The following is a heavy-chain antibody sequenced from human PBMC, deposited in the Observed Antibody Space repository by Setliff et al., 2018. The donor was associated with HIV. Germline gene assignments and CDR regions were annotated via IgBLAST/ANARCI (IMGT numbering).Heavy chain of an antibody. CDR2: IFYSGIT. CDR1: GGSFTSRSYY. V-gene: IGHV4-39*01. D-gene: IGHD3-3*01. Sequence: SETLSLTCTVSGGSFTSRSYYWGWIRQPPGKGLEWIGSIFYSGITYYNPSLKSRVTISVDTSKNQFSLNLTSVTAADTAVYYCARWRWQQSEFDCWGQGTLVTVSS. CDR3: ARWRWQQSEFDC. J-gene: IGHJ4*02.